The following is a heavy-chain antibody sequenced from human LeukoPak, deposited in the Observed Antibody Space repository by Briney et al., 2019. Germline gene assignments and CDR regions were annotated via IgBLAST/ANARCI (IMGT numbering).Heavy chain of an antibody. CDR2: ISTMSTYT. Sequence: PGGSLRLSCAASGFTFSTYFMNWVRQAPGEGLEWVSSISTMSTYTHYADSVKGRFTISRDNAKNSLYLQMKSLRAEDTAVYYCATRTIVGATNGFDMWGQGTMVTVSS. CDR3: ATRTIVGATNGFDM. J-gene: IGHJ3*02. V-gene: IGHV3-21*01. D-gene: IGHD1-26*01. CDR1: GFTFSTYF.